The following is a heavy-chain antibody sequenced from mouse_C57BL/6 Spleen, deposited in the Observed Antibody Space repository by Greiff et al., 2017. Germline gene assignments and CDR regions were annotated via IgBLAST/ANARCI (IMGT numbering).Heavy chain of an antibody. Sequence: VQRVESGPGLVQPSQSLSITCTVSGFSLTSYGVHWVRQSPGKGLEWLGVIWSGGSTDYNAAFISRLSISKDNSKSQVFFKMNSLQADDTAIYYCARNGDYDGSAMDYWGQGTSVTVSS. CDR2: IWSGGST. J-gene: IGHJ4*01. CDR1: GFSLTSYG. D-gene: IGHD2-4*01. CDR3: ARNGDYDGSAMDY. V-gene: IGHV2-2*01.